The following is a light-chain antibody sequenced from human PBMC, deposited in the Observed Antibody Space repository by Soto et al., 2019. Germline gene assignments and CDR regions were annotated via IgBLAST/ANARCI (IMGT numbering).Light chain of an antibody. V-gene: IGKV1-12*01. Sequence: DSQMNPSPSSVSSSVQDRVTITYLASQGVSTWLDWYQQKPGKAPNLLIYTASSLQSGVPSRFSGSGSGTDFTLTINGLQPEDFATYYCQQAASFPITFGQGTRLAI. CDR1: QGVSTW. CDR2: TAS. CDR3: QQAASFPIT. J-gene: IGKJ5*01.